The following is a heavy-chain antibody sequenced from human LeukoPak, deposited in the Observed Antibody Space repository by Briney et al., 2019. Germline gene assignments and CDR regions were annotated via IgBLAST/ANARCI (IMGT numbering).Heavy chain of an antibody. J-gene: IGHJ5*02. D-gene: IGHD6-6*01. CDR1: GGSFSGCY. CDR2: INHSGST. CDR3: ARGYSSPSGGPPWFDP. V-gene: IGHV4-34*01. Sequence: SETLSLTCAVYGGSFSGCYWSWIRQPPGKGLEWIGEINHSGSTNYNPSLKSRVTISVDTSKNQFSLKLSSVTAADTAVYYCARGYSSPSGGPPWFDPWSQGTLVTVSS.